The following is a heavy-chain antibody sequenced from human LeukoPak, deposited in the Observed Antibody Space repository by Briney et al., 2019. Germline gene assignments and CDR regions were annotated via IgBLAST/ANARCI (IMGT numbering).Heavy chain of an antibody. J-gene: IGHJ6*02. CDR3: ARGGVEGSGTPLRGAMDV. Sequence: PSETLSLTCAVYGGSFSGYYWSWIRQPPGKGLEWIGEINHSGSTNYNPSLKSRVTISVDTSKNQFSLKLSSVTAADTAVYYCARGGVEGSGTPLRGAMDVWGQGTTVTVSS. V-gene: IGHV4-34*01. CDR2: INHSGST. D-gene: IGHD3-10*01. CDR1: GGSFSGYY.